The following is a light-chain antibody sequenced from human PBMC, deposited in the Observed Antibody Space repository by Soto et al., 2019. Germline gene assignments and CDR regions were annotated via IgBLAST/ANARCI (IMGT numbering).Light chain of an antibody. V-gene: IGKV3-11*01. Sequence: EIVMTQSPPTLSVSPGERATLSCRAFQSVGSKLAWYQQRPGQAPRLLIYDASNRATGIPARFSGSGSGTDFTLTISSLEPEDFAVYYCQQRTNWPPRLTFGGGTKVDIK. CDR3: QQRTNWPPRLT. J-gene: IGKJ4*01. CDR2: DAS. CDR1: QSVGSK.